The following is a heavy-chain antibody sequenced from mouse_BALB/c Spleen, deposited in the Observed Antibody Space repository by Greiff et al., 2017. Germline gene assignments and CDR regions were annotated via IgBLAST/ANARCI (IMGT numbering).Heavy chain of an antibody. Sequence: QVQLQQPGAELVRPGASVKLSCKASGYTFTSYWINWVKQRPGQGLEWIGNIYPSDSYTNYNQKFKDKATLTVDKSSSTAYMQLSSPTSEDSAVYYCTREERRKGFAYWGQGTLVTVSA. J-gene: IGHJ3*01. CDR1: GYTFTSYW. CDR3: TREERRKGFAY. V-gene: IGHV1-69*02. CDR2: IYPSDSYT.